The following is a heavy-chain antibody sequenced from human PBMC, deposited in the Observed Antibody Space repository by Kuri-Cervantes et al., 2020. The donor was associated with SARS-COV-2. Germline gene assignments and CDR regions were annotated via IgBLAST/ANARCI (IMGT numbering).Heavy chain of an antibody. CDR2: INHSGST. CDR1: GGSFSGYY. D-gene: IGHD3-22*01. J-gene: IGHJ6*02. V-gene: IGHV4-34*01. Sequence: SETLSLTCAVYGGSFSGYYWSWIRQPPGKGLEWIGEINHSGSTNYNPSLKSRVTISVDTSKNQFSLKLSSVTAADTAVYYCAREYYYDSSGYYYTRYYYYYGMDAWGQGTTVTVSS. CDR3: AREYYYDSSGYYYTRYYYYYGMDA.